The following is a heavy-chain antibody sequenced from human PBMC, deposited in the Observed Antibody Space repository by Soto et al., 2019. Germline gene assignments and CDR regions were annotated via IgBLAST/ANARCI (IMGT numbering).Heavy chain of an antibody. CDR3: ARFFRAASWFDP. J-gene: IGHJ5*02. CDR1: GGSISSGSYS. V-gene: IGHV4-30-2*01. CDR2: IYHSGST. Sequence: PSETLSLTCAVSGGSISSGSYSWSWIRQPPGKGLEWIGYIYHSGSTYYNPSLKSRVTISVDRSKNQFSLKLSSVTAADTAVYYCARFFRAASWFDPWGQGTLVTVSS.